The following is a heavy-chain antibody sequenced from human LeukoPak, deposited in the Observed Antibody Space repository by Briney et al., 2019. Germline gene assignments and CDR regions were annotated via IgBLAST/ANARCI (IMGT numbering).Heavy chain of an antibody. V-gene: IGHV1-46*01. CDR3: ARGVGGVSVN. CDR1: GYTFTSNY. CDR2: ISPSGGST. D-gene: IGHD2/OR15-2a*01. Sequence: ASVKVSCKAFGYTFTSNYMHWVRQAPGQGPEWMGVISPSGGSTTYAQKFQGRVTMTRNTSISTAYMELSSLRSEDTAVYYCARGVGGVSVNWGQGTLVTVSS. J-gene: IGHJ4*02.